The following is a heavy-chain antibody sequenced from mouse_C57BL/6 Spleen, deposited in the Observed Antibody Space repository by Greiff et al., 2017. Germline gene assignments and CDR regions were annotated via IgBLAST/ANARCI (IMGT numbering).Heavy chain of an antibody. D-gene: IGHD3-3*01. CDR3: ARRAYYYAMDY. V-gene: IGHV1-55*01. CDR1: GYTFTSYW. J-gene: IGHJ4*01. Sequence: QVQLKQSGAELVKPGASVKMSCKASGYTFTSYWITWVKQRPGQGLEWIGDIYPGRGSTNYNEKFKSKATLTVDTSSSTAYMQLSSLTSEDSAVYYCARRAYYYAMDYWGQGTSVTVSS. CDR2: IYPGRGST.